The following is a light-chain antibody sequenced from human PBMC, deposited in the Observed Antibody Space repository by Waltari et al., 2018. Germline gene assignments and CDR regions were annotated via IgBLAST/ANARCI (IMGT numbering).Light chain of an antibody. CDR3: QQSHSPPFT. CDR1: QSISSW. Sequence: DIQMTQSPSTLSASVGDRVTLTCRASQSISSWLAWYQQKPGKVPKLLIDDASSLESGVPSRFSGSGSGTDFTLTITHLQPEDVATYFCQQSHSPPFTFGPGTKV. V-gene: IGKV1-5*01. CDR2: DAS. J-gene: IGKJ3*01.